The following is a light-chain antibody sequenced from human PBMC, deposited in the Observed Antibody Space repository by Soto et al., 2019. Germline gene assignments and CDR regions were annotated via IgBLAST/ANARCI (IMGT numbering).Light chain of an antibody. CDR2: DAS. J-gene: IGKJ4*01. Sequence: IVLTQSPATLSVSPGERATLSCRASQGVGSNLAWYQQRPGQAPRLLIYDASTRATGIPDRFSGGGSGTEFTLIISSLQSDDFAVYYCQHFNIWPHMPTFGGGTKLEIK. CDR1: QGVGSN. V-gene: IGKV3-15*01. CDR3: QHFNIWPHMPT.